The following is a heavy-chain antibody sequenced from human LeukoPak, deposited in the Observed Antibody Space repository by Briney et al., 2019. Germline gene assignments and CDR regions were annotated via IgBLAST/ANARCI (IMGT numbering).Heavy chain of an antibody. V-gene: IGHV1-69*01. Sequence: GGSVKVSCKASGGTFSRYVISWVRQAPGQGLEWMGGTIPNYGTANYAQKLQGRVTITADEPTSTAYMELSSLRSEATAIYYCAREIGLSSSGWYERMRKRNGLDVWGQGTTVTVSS. D-gene: IGHD6-19*01. CDR2: TIPNYGTA. J-gene: IGHJ6*02. CDR1: GGTFSRYV. CDR3: AREIGLSSSGWYERMRKRNGLDV.